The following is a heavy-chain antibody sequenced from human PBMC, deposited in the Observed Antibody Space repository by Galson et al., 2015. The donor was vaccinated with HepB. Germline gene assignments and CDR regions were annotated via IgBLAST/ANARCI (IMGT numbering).Heavy chain of an antibody. V-gene: IGHV3-64D*06. D-gene: IGHD3-10*01. CDR1: GFTFSSYA. Sequence: SLRLSCAASGFTFSSYAMHWVRQAPGKGLEYVSAISSNGGSTYYADSVKGRFTISRDNSKNTLYLQMSSLRAEDTAVYYCVTKGSGSSMGLKDFDYWGQGTLVTVSS. CDR3: VTKGSGSSMGLKDFDY. CDR2: ISSNGGST. J-gene: IGHJ4*02.